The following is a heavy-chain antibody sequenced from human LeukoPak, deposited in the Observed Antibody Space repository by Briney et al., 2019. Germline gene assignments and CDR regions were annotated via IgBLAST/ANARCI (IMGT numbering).Heavy chain of an antibody. D-gene: IGHD1-26*01. V-gene: IGHV5-51*01. J-gene: IGHJ4*02. CDR2: IYPGDSDT. CDR1: GYSFTSYW. CDR3: ARQGASDYFDY. Sequence: GESLKISCKGSGYSFTSYWIAWVRQMPGKGLEWMGIIYPGDSDTRYSPSFQGQVTVSADKSISTAYLQWSSLKASDTPMYYCARQGASDYFDYWGQGTLVTVSS.